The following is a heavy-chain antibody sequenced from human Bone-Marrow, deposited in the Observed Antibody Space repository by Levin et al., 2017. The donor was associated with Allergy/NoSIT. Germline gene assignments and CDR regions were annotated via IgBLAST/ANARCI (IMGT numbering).Heavy chain of an antibody. Sequence: SETLSLTCTVSGGSISSGGYYWSWIRQHPGKGLEWIGYIYYSGSTYYNPSLKSRVTISVDTSKNQFSLKLSSVTAADTAVYDCARAKEGGMDVWGQGTTVTVSS. CDR3: ARAKEGGMDV. CDR2: IYYSGST. V-gene: IGHV4-31*03. J-gene: IGHJ6*02. CDR1: GGSISSGGYY.